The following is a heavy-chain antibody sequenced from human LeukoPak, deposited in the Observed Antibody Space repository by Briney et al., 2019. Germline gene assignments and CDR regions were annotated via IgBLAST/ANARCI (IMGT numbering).Heavy chain of an antibody. CDR1: GASMRSETHY. V-gene: IGHV4-31*03. CDR2: IYYTAGA. Sequence: SQTLSLTCNVSGASMRSETHYWSWLRQHPGKGPEWIAYIYYTAGAYYNPSLESRVSISLDASENQFSLKLSSVTAADIAVYYCARGRRELKYAPDYWGQGTLVTVSS. J-gene: IGHJ4*02. D-gene: IGHD2-2*01. CDR3: ARGRRELKYAPDY.